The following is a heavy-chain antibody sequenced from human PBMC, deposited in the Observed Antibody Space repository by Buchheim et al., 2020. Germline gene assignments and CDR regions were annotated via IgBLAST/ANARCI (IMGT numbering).Heavy chain of an antibody. J-gene: IGHJ6*02. CDR1: GGTFSSYA. CDR3: ARDGEWELLYYYGMDV. Sequence: QVQLVQSGAEVKKPGSSVKVSCKASGGTFSSYAISWVRQAPGQGLEWMGGSIPIFGTANYAQKFQGRATITADKYKSPAYMELSSLRSEDTAVYYCARDGEWELLYYYGMDVWGQGTT. V-gene: IGHV1-69*06. D-gene: IGHD1-26*01. CDR2: SIPIFGTA.